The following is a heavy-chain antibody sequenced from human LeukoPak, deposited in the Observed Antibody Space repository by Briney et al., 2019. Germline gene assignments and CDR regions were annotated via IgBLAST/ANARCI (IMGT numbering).Heavy chain of an antibody. J-gene: IGHJ4*02. CDR1: GYTFTTYA. CDR2: ITASNGYT. Sequence: ASVKVSRKASGYTFTTYAFTWVRQAPGQGLEWMGWITASNGYTNYAQKLQGRVTMTTDTSTSTAYMELRSLRSDDTAVYYCARAFVSGYYYAFDYWGQGTLVTVSS. CDR3: ARAFVSGYYYAFDY. V-gene: IGHV1-18*01. D-gene: IGHD3-22*01.